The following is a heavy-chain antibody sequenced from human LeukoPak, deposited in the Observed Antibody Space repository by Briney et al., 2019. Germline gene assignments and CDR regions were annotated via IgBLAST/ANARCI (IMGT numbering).Heavy chain of an antibody. CDR2: IYSAGTT. CDR1: GFTVSSKY. Sequence: GGSLRLSCAASGFTVSSKYMTWVRQARGKGLEWVSIIYSAGTTYYADSVKGRFTISRDNSKNTLYLQMDSLRVEDTAVYYCARGGSNWYNAYFDYWGQGTLVTVSS. V-gene: IGHV3-53*01. D-gene: IGHD1/OR15-1a*01. J-gene: IGHJ4*02. CDR3: ARGGSNWYNAYFDY.